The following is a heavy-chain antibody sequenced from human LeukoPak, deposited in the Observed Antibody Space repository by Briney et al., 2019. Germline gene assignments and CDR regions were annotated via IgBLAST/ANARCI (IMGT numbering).Heavy chain of an antibody. CDR3: ASDTNYDFWSGYPPGYYYYYYMDV. CDR2: INTNTGNP. D-gene: IGHD3-3*01. Sequence: ASVKVSCKASGYTFTSYGISWVRQAPGQGLEWMGWINTNTGNPTYAQGFTGRFVFSLDTSVSTAYLQISSLKAEDTAVYYCASDTNYDFWSGYPPGYYYYYYMDVWGKGTTVTVSS. J-gene: IGHJ6*03. V-gene: IGHV7-4-1*02. CDR1: GYTFTSYG.